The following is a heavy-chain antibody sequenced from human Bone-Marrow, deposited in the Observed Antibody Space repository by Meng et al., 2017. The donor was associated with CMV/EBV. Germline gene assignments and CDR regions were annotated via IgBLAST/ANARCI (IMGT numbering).Heavy chain of an antibody. D-gene: IGHD3-22*01. CDR2: ISSSSSTI. J-gene: IGHJ6*02. CDR3: ARDYYDSSGYYYVGVGHYYYYGMDV. CDR1: GFTFSSYS. V-gene: IGHV3-48*04. Sequence: ETLSLSCAASGFTFSSYSMNWVRQAPGKGLEWVSYISSSSSTIYYADSVKGRFTISRDNAKNSLYLQMNSLRAEDTAVYYCARDYYDSSGYYYVGVGHYYYYGMDVWGQGTTVTVSS.